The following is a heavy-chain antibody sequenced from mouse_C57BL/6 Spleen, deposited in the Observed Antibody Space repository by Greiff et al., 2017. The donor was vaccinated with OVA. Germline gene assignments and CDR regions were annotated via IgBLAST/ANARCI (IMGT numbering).Heavy chain of an antibody. V-gene: IGHV14-4*01. Sequence: VQLQQSGAELVRPGASVKLSCTASGFNIKDDYMHWVKQRPEQGLEWIGWIDPENGDTEYASKFQGKATIPADTSSNTAYLQLSSLTSEDTAVYYCTTGLFAYWGQGTLVTVSA. CDR1: GFNIKDDY. J-gene: IGHJ3*01. CDR3: TTGLFAY. CDR2: IDPENGDT.